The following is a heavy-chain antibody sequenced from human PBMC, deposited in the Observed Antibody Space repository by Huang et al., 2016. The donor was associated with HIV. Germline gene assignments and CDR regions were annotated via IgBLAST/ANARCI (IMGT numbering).Heavy chain of an antibody. CDR1: GYTVSELS. V-gene: IGHV1-24*01. D-gene: IGHD2-15*01. J-gene: IGHJ3*02. CDR3: ATSTPDVGAGVLRSAFDI. CDR2: FDPEEGET. Sequence: QVQLVESGAELKKPGVSVRVSCKVSGYTVSELSLHWVRQAPEKGLEWMGGFDPEEGETIYGQRLQGRVTMTEETSTDTAYMELSSLRPEDTAVYYCATSTPDVGAGVLRSAFDIWGQGTMVTVSS.